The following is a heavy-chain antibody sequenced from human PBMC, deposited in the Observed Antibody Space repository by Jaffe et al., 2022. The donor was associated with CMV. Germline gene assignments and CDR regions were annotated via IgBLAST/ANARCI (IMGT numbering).Heavy chain of an antibody. J-gene: IGHJ2*01. CDR1: GFTFSSYW. D-gene: IGHD2-15*01. Sequence: VQLVESGGGLVQPGGSLRLSCAASGFTFSSYWMHWVRQVPGKGLAWVSRVNHEGSSTDYADSVKGRLSISRDNARNTLFLQINSLRAEDTAVYYCARGGDCSDGPCFDWYLDLWGRGILVTVSS. CDR3: ARGGDCSDGPCFDWYLDL. V-gene: IGHV3-74*01. CDR2: VNHEGSST.